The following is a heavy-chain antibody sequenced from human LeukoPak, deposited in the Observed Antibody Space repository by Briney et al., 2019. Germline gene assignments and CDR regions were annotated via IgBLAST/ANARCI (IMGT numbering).Heavy chain of an antibody. CDR1: GFTFSSYA. CDR3: AKLRSGGPAAGSH. J-gene: IGHJ4*02. V-gene: IGHV3-23*01. CDR2: ISGSDDST. Sequence: GGSLRLSCAASGFTFSSYAMSWVRQAPGKGLEWVSLISGSDDSTYYADSVKGRFTISRDNSKNAVYLQMNSLRAEDTAVYYCAKLRSGGPAAGSHWGQGTLVTVSP. D-gene: IGHD6-13*01.